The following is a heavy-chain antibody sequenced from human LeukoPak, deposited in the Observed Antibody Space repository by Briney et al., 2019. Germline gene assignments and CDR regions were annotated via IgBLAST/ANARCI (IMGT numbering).Heavy chain of an antibody. D-gene: IGHD1-7*01. CDR3: AREDNWNYDY. V-gene: IGHV1-2*02. CDR1: GYTFNRYY. Sequence: GASEKVSCKASGYTFNRYYMHWVRQAPGHGLEWMGWLNPNSGVTKYAQKFQGRVTMTRDTSISTPYMELSSLRSDDTAVYYCAREDNWNYDYWGQGTLVTVSS. J-gene: IGHJ4*02. CDR2: LNPNSGVT.